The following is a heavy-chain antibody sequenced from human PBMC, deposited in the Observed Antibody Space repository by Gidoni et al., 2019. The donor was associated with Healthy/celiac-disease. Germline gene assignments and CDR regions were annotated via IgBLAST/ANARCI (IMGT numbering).Heavy chain of an antibody. J-gene: IGHJ6*02. CDR1: GGSFSGYY. V-gene: IGHV4-34*01. Sequence: QVQLQQWGAGLLKPSETLSLPCAVYGGSFSGYYWSCIRQPPGKGLEWIGEINHSGSTNYNPSLKSRVTISVDTSKNQFSLKLSSVTAADTAVYYCARGPGDPLYYYYGMDVWGQGTTVTVSS. D-gene: IGHD7-27*01. CDR2: INHSGST. CDR3: ARGPGDPLYYYYGMDV.